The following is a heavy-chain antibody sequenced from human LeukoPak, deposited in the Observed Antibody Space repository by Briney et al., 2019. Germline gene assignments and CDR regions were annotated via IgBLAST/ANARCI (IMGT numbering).Heavy chain of an antibody. V-gene: IGHV3-23*01. J-gene: IGHJ5*02. Sequence: PGGSLRLSCAASGFTFSSYWMSWVRQAPGKGLEWVSAISASGGSTFYADSVKGRFTISRDNSKNTLYLQMNSLRAEDTAIYYCAKDRTYSSSWPPGWFDPWGQGTQVTVSS. D-gene: IGHD6-13*01. CDR3: AKDRTYSSSWPPGWFDP. CDR2: ISASGGST. CDR1: GFTFSSYW.